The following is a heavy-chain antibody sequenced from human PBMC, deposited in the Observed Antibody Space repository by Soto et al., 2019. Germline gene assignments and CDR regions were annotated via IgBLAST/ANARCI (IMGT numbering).Heavy chain of an antibody. V-gene: IGHV3-30-3*01. J-gene: IGHJ4*02. D-gene: IGHD5-12*01. CDR2: ISYDGSNK. CDR1: GFTFSSYA. CDR3: ASVPPPWLQLGESFGY. Sequence: QVQLVESGGGVVQPGRSLRLSCAASGFTFSSYAMHWVRQAPGKGLEWVAVISYDGSNKYYADSVKGRFTIPRDNSKNALYLQVRRLRAEATAVYYCASVPPPWLQLGESFGYRCQATLVTV.